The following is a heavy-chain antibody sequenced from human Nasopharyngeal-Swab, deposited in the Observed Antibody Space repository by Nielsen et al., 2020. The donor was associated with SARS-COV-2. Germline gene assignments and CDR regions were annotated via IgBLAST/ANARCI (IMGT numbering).Heavy chain of an antibody. CDR3: ARAGGAYCGGDCYYYYGIDV. D-gene: IGHD2-21*02. Sequence: VRQAPGKGLEWGSPISSSSSYIYYADSVKGRFTISRDNAKNSLYLQMNSLRAEDTAVYYCARAGGAYCGGDCYYYYGIDVWGQGTTVTVSS. J-gene: IGHJ6*02. CDR2: ISSSSSYI. V-gene: IGHV3-21*01.